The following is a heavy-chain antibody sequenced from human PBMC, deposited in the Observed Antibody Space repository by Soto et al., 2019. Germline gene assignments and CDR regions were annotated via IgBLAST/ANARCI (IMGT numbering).Heavy chain of an antibody. Sequence: QVQLVQSGAEVMKPGSSAQVSCKASGGTFSRHAISWVRQAPGQGLEWMGGIIPIFGTANHAQKFQGRVKIIADESTSTVYMELSSLRSEDTAMYYCARGWGYDSNDYYYAYWGQGTLVIVSS. CDR2: IIPIFGTA. D-gene: IGHD3-22*01. J-gene: IGHJ4*02. V-gene: IGHV1-69*01. CDR3: ARGWGYDSNDYYYAY. CDR1: GGTFSRHA.